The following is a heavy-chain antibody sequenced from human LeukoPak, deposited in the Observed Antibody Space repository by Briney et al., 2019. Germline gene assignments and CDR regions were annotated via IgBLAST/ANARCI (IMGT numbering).Heavy chain of an antibody. Sequence: GGSLRLSCAASGFTFSSYGVHWVRQAPGKGLEWVSYISSSSSTIYYADSVKGRFTISRDNAKNSLYLQMNSLRDEDTAVYYCASLPGYSSGELDYWGQGTLVTVSS. CDR1: GFTFSSYG. D-gene: IGHD6-19*01. J-gene: IGHJ4*02. CDR2: ISSSSSTI. CDR3: ASLPGYSSGELDY. V-gene: IGHV3-48*02.